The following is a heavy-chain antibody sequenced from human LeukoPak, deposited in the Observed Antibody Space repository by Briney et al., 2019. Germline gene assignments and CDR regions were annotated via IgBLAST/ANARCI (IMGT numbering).Heavy chain of an antibody. CDR2: IYHSGST. V-gene: IGHV4-4*02. J-gene: IGHJ4*02. CDR1: GGSISSSNW. Sequence: SGTLSLTCAVSGGSISSSNWWSWVRQPPGKGLEWIGEIYHSGSTNYNPSLKSRVTISVDTSKNQFSLKLSSVTAADTAVYYCARESTVTNHFDYWGQGTLVTVSS. CDR3: ARESTVTNHFDY. D-gene: IGHD4-17*01.